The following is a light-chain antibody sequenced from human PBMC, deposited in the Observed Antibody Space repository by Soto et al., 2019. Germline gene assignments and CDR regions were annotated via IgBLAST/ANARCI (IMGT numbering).Light chain of an antibody. CDR2: QVS. CDR1: SSDVGGYHY. CDR3: SSFTSTHTYV. Sequence: QSALTQPASVSGSPGQSMTISCTGSSSDVGGYHYVSWYQQHLGKAPKLIIYQVSHRPSGVSDRFSGSKSGNTASLTISGLQGEDEATYYCSSFTSTHTYVFGTGTKVTVL. V-gene: IGLV2-14*03. J-gene: IGLJ1*01.